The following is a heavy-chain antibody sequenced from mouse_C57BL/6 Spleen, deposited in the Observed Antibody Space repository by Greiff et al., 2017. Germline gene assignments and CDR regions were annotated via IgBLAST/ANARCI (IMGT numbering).Heavy chain of an antibody. Sequence: EVKLVESEGGLVQPGSSMKLSCTASGFTFSDYYMAWVRQVPEKGLEWVANINYDGSSTYYLDSLKSRFIISRDNAKNILYLQMSSLKSEDTATYYCAREGEGNWDYFDDWGQGTTLTVSS. V-gene: IGHV5-16*01. CDR2: INYDGSST. CDR1: GFTFSDYY. CDR3: AREGEGNWDYFDD. D-gene: IGHD4-1*01. J-gene: IGHJ2*01.